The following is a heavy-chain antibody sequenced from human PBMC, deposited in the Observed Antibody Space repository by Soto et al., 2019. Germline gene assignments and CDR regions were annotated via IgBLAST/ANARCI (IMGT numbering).Heavy chain of an antibody. Sequence: QEHLVESGGGVVQPGRSLRLSCAASGSIFSGYGMHWVRQAPGKGLEWVAVIWYDGSNKYYADSVKGRFTISRDNYKNMLYLQMDSLRAEDTAVYYCARDGIGVTSFRRVCDYWGHGTLVTVSS. CDR2: IWYDGSNK. V-gene: IGHV3-33*01. CDR1: GSIFSGYG. CDR3: ARDGIGVTSFRRVCDY. J-gene: IGHJ4*01. D-gene: IGHD2-8*01.